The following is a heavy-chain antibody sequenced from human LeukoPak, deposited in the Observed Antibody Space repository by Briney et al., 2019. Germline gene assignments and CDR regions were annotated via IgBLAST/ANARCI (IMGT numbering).Heavy chain of an antibody. V-gene: IGHV1-69*13. CDR3: ARAYCGGDCSPGY. CDR2: IIPIFGTA. J-gene: IGHJ4*02. D-gene: IGHD2-21*02. CDR1: GGTFSSYA. Sequence: GASVKVSCKASGGTFSSYAITWVRQAPGQGLEWMGGIIPIFGTANYAQKFQGRVTITADESTSTAYMELSSLRSEDTAVYYCARAYCGGDCSPGYWGQGTLVTVSS.